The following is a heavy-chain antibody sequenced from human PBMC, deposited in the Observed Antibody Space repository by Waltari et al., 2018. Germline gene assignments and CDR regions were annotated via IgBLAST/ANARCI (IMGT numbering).Heavy chain of an antibody. V-gene: IGHV1-2*06. J-gene: IGHJ4*02. CDR2: INPNSGGT. CDR1: GYTFTGYY. Sequence: QVQLVQSGAEVKKPGVSVKVSCKASGYTFTGYYMHWVRQAPGQGLEWMGRINPNSGGTNYAQKFQGRVTMTRDTSSSTAYMELSRLRSDDTAVYYCARTRIVGATDFDYWGQGTLVTVSS. CDR3: ARTRIVGATDFDY. D-gene: IGHD1-26*01.